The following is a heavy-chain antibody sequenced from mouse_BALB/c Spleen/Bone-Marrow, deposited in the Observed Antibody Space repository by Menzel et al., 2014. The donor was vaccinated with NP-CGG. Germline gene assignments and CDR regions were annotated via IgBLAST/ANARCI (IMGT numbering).Heavy chain of an antibody. V-gene: IGHV1-7*01. CDR2: INPSTGYP. CDR1: GYTFTSYW. CDR3: ARGYCDAMDS. Sequence: QVQLLHSGAELAKPGDSVKMSCKAYGYTFTSYWMHWVKQRPGQGLEWIGYINPSTGYPGYNQEFKDKATLTAYKYSSTAYMHMISLAAEDSAVYDCARGYCDAMDSWGQGSSVTVSS. J-gene: IGHJ4*01. D-gene: IGHD2-3*01.